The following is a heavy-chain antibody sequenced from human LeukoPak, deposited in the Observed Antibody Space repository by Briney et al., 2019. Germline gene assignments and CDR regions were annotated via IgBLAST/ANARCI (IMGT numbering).Heavy chain of an antibody. D-gene: IGHD6-19*01. CDR2: ISGSGGST. CDR3: AKQAGSSGYAFDI. CDR1: GFTFSSYG. J-gene: IGHJ3*02. V-gene: IGHV3-23*01. Sequence: QSGGSLRLSCAASGFTFSSYGMSWVRQAPGKGLEWVSSISGSGGSTYYADSVKGRFTISRDNSKNTLYLQMNTLRAEDTAVYYCAKQAGSSGYAFDIWGQGTMVTVSS.